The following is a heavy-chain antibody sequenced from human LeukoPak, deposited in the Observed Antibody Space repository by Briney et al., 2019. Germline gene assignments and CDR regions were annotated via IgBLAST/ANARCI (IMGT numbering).Heavy chain of an antibody. D-gene: IGHD5-24*01. CDR1: GFTFSSYA. J-gene: IGHJ4*02. CDR3: ARDKATLMVFDY. Sequence: GGSLRLSCAASGFTFSSYAMHWVRQAPGKGLEYVSAISSNGGSTYYANSVKGRFTISRDNAQNSLYLQMNSLRAEDTAVYYCARDKATLMVFDYWGQGTLVTVSS. V-gene: IGHV3-64*01. CDR2: ISSNGGST.